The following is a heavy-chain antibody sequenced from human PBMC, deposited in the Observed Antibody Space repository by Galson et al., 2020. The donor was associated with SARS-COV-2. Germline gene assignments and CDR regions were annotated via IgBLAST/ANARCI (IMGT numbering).Heavy chain of an antibody. V-gene: IGHV1-46*01. CDR1: GYTFTSYY. CDR3: ARDSQGGNDYNYLLF. CDR2: INPSGGGT. Sequence: ASVKVSCKASGYTFTSYYIHWVRQAPGQGLEWMGIINPSGGGTTYAQKFQGIVTMTRDTSTSTVYMELSSLRSEDTAVYYCARDSQGGNDYNYLLFWGQGTLVTVSS. J-gene: IGHJ4*02. D-gene: IGHD4-4*01.